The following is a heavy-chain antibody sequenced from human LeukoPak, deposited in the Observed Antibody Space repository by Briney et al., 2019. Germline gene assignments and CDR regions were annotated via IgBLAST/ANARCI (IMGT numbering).Heavy chain of an antibody. D-gene: IGHD2-2*01. Sequence: PGGSLRLSCAASGFTFDDYAMHWVRQAPGKGLEWVSGISWNSGSIGYADSVKGRFTISRDNAKNSLYLQMNSLRPEDTALYYCAKDKGVGVYCSSATCHTSPTAMDVWGQGTTVTVSS. CDR1: GFTFDDYA. CDR2: ISWNSGSI. CDR3: AKDKGVGVYCSSATCHTSPTAMDV. V-gene: IGHV3-9*01. J-gene: IGHJ6*02.